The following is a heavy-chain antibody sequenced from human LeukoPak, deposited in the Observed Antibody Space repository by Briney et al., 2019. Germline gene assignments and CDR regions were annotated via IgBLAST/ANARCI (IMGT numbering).Heavy chain of an antibody. CDR1: GFTFGDYA. J-gene: IGHJ4*02. D-gene: IGHD3-9*01. V-gene: IGHV3-49*03. Sequence: GGSLRLSCTASGFTFGDYAMSWFRQAPGKGLEWVGFIRSKAYGGTTEYAASVKGRFTISRDDSKSIAYLQMNSLKTEDTAVYYCTRADYDILTGYYSDYWGQGTLVTVSS. CDR3: TRADYDILTGYYSDY. CDR2: IRSKAYGGTT.